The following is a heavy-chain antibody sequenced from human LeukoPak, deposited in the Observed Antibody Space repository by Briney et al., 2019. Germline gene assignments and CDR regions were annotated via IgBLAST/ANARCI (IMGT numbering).Heavy chain of an antibody. CDR1: GFTFRSYW. Sequence: GGSLRLSCAASGFTFRSYWMHWVRQAPGRGLVWVPAINSDGTTTTYGDSVKGRFTISRDNAKNTLFLQMNSLRAEDTAVYYCASGSIAVAGTSYWGQGTLVTVSS. D-gene: IGHD6-19*01. V-gene: IGHV3-74*01. CDR3: ASGSIAVAGTSY. CDR2: INSDGTTT. J-gene: IGHJ4*02.